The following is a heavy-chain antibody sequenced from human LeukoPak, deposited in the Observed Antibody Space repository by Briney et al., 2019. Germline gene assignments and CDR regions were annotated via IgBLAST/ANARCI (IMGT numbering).Heavy chain of an antibody. CDR3: ARELITKWSCGDY. J-gene: IGHJ4*02. Sequence: GGSLRLSCAASGFTFSTYWMSWVRQAPGKGLEWVANIKHDGSDRDYVDSVRGRFTISRDNGKNLLHLQMNTLRAEDTAVYYCARELITKWSCGDYWGQGTPVTVSP. D-gene: IGHD1-20*01. V-gene: IGHV3-7*01. CDR1: GFTFSTYW. CDR2: IKHDGSDR.